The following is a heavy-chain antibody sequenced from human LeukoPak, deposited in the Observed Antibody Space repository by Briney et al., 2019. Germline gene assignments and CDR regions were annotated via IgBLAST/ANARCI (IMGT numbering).Heavy chain of an antibody. CDR2: IYYSGST. V-gene: IGHV4-30-4*01. Sequence: SQTLSLTCTVSGVSISSGDYYWSWIRQPPGKGLEWIGYIYYSGSTYYNPSLKSRVTISVDTSKNQFSLKLSSVTAADTAVYYCARLYSSGWSLDYWGQGTLVTVSS. J-gene: IGHJ4*02. D-gene: IGHD6-19*01. CDR3: ARLYSSGWSLDY. CDR1: GVSISSGDYY.